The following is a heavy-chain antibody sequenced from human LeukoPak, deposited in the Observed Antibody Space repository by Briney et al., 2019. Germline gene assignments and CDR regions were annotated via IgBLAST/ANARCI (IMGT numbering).Heavy chain of an antibody. CDR2: INHDGGDK. CDR1: GFIFRNYW. Sequence: PGGSLRLSCVASGFIFRNYWMSWVRQAPGKGLEWVANINHDGGDKNYVDYVKGRFTISRDNAKSSLYLQMNSLRVEDTAAYYCAITGGPTVTAFDLWGQGILVTVSS. CDR3: AITGGPTVTAFDL. D-gene: IGHD4-17*01. J-gene: IGHJ4*02. V-gene: IGHV3-7*02.